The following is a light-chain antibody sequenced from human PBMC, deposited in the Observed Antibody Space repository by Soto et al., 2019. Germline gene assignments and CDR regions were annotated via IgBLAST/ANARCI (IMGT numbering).Light chain of an antibody. CDR2: DAS. Sequence: EIVLTQSPATLSLSPGERATLSCRASQSVSSYLAWYQQKPGQAPKLLIYDASNRATGIPARFSRSGSGTDFTLTISSLEPEDFAVYYCQQGTNWPLTFGQGTRLEIK. CDR3: QQGTNWPLT. J-gene: IGKJ5*01. V-gene: IGKV3-11*01. CDR1: QSVSSY.